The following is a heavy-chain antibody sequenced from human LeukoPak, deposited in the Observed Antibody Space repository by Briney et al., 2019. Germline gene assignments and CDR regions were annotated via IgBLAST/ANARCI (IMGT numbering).Heavy chain of an antibody. CDR1: GLTFSSYA. J-gene: IGHJ4*02. CDR2: ISGSGGST. V-gene: IGHV3-23*01. CDR3: AKNGRGYSSDYFDY. Sequence: GGSLRLSCAASGLTFSSYAMSWVRQAPGKGLEWVSAISGSGGSTYYADSVKGRFTISRDNSKNTLYLQMNTLRPEDTAVYSCAKNGRGYSSDYFDYWGQGTLVTVSS. D-gene: IGHD5-18*01.